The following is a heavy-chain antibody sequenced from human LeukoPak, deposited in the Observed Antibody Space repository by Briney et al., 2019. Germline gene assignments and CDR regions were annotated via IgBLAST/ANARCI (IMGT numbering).Heavy chain of an antibody. CDR2: ISWNSGSI. D-gene: IGHD1-26*01. V-gene: IGHV3-9*01. J-gene: IGHJ4*02. CDR1: GFTFSSYY. CDR3: AKASSGSYDPIFDY. Sequence: GGSLRLSCTASGFTFSSYYMYWVRRAPGKGLEWVSGISWNSGSIGYADSVKGRFTISRDNAKNSLYLQMNSLRAEDTALYYCAKASSGSYDPIFDYWGQGTLVTVSS.